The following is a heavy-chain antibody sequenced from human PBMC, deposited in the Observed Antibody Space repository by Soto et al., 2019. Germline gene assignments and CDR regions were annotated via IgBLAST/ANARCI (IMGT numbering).Heavy chain of an antibody. CDR1: GYTFTSYY. CDR2: INPSGGST. V-gene: IGHV1-46*01. Sequence: ASVKVSCKASGYTFTSYYMHWVRQAPGQGLEWMGIINPSGGSTSYAQKFQGRVTMTRDTSTSTVYMELSSLRSEDTAVYYCARGDYYGSGSLPHIWYYYYGMDVWGQGTTVTVSS. CDR3: ARGDYYGSGSLPHIWYYYYGMDV. D-gene: IGHD3-10*01. J-gene: IGHJ6*02.